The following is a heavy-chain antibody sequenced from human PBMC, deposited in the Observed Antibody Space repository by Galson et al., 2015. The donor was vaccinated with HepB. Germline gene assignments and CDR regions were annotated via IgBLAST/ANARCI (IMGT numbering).Heavy chain of an antibody. CDR2: ISSSSSTI. V-gene: IGHV3-48*04. Sequence: SLRLSCAASGFTFSSYSMNWVRQAPGKGLEWVSYISSSSSTIYYADSVKGRFTISRDNAKNSLYLQMNSLRAEDTAVYYCARDIVVVPAEPLYYYYGMDVWGQGTTVTVSS. CDR1: GFTFSSYS. CDR3: ARDIVVVPAEPLYYYYGMDV. J-gene: IGHJ6*02. D-gene: IGHD2-2*01.